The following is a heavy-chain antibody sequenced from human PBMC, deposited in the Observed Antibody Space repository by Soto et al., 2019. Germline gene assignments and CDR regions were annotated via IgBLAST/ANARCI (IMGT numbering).Heavy chain of an antibody. CDR1: GESFNTYY. CDR3: ARGRWVLDY. J-gene: IGHJ4*02. Sequence: PSQTLSLTWAVYGESFNTYYCSWVRQPPGKGLEWIGEIDHSGRTNYNPSLKSRVTISVDTSKNQFSLKLSSVTAADTAVYYCARGRWVLDYWVQGTLVTVSS. CDR2: IDHSGRT. V-gene: IGHV4-34*01.